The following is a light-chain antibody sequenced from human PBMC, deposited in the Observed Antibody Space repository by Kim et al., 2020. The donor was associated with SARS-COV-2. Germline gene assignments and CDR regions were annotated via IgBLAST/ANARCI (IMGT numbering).Light chain of an antibody. J-gene: IGKJ2*01. V-gene: IGKV1-33*01. Sequence: DVQMTQSPSSLSPSVGDRVTITCQASQDISKYLNLFQQKTGKAPKLLIYDASNLETGVPPRFSGSGSGTDFIFTISSLQPEDFATYYCQEYHNRPYTFGQGTKLEI. CDR3: QEYHNRPYT. CDR2: DAS. CDR1: QDISKY.